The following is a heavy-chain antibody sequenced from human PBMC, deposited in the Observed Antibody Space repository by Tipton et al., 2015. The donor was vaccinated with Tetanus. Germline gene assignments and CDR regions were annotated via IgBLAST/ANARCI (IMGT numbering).Heavy chain of an antibody. CDR2: IHPSGST. J-gene: IGHJ4*02. CDR1: GGSISSSNW. D-gene: IGHD6-19*01. CDR3: ARGPKHWLTAGQVY. Sequence: SLRLSCAVSGGSISSSNWWSWVRQSPGKGLEWIGEIHPSGSTSYNPSLKSRVSMSVDKSKNQFSLKLNSVTAADSAIYYCARGPKHWLTAGQVYWGQGTLVTVSS. V-gene: IGHV4-4*02.